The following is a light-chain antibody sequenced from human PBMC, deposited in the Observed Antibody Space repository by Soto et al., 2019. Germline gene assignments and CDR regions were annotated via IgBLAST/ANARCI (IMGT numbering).Light chain of an antibody. CDR3: CSYAGSHTFVI. CDR1: SSDVGAYNL. J-gene: IGLJ2*01. CDR2: EDT. Sequence: QSALTQPASVSGSPGQSITISCTGTSSDVGAYNLVSWYQQNPGKAPKLMIYEDTQRPSGVSNRFSGSESGNTASLTISGLQAEDEADYYCCSYAGSHTFVIFGGGTKLTVL. V-gene: IGLV2-23*02.